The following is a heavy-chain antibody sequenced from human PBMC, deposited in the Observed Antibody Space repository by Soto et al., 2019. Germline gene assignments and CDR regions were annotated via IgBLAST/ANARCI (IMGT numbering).Heavy chain of an antibody. CDR1: GGSISSYY. CDR3: ARDLWGYCGTDCYPLDV. D-gene: IGHD2-21*02. Sequence: SETLSLTCTVSGGSISSYYWSWIRQPPGKGLEWIGYMYNTGSTIYNPSLKSRDNISVDTSKNQFSLKLNSVTAADTAVYYCARDLWGYCGTDCYPLDVWGQGTTVTVSS. J-gene: IGHJ6*02. V-gene: IGHV4-59*01. CDR2: MYNTGST.